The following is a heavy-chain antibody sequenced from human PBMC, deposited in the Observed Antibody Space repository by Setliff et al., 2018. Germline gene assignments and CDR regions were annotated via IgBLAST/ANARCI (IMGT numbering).Heavy chain of an antibody. J-gene: IGHJ6*03. CDR2: INTNTGNP. CDR1: GYTFTTYA. Sequence: ASVKVSCKASGYTFTTYAIGWIRQAPGQGLEWMGWINTNTGNPSNAQGFTGRFVLSLDTSVSTAYLQISGLKAEDTAVYYCASASRFGTIVYRGDYYMDVWGKGTTVTVSS. D-gene: IGHD3-10*01. CDR3: ASASRFGTIVYRGDYYMDV. V-gene: IGHV7-4-1*02.